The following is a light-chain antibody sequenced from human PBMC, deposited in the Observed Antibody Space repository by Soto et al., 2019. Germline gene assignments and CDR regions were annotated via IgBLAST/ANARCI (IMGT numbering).Light chain of an antibody. J-gene: IGKJ4*01. Sequence: EIVLTQSPATLSLSPGERATPSCGASQSITNNFLAWYQQRPGLAPRLLIYDASNRAADIPDRFNGSGSGTDFTLTISRLEPEDFAVYYCQQFDKLITFGGGTKV. CDR2: DAS. V-gene: IGKV3D-20*01. CDR1: QSITNNF. CDR3: QQFDKLIT.